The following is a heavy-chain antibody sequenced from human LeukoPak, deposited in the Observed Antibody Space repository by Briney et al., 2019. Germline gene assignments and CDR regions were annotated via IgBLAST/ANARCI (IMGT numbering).Heavy chain of an antibody. CDR1: GYSFTSYW. Sequence: GGSLKISCKGSGYSFTSYWIGWVRQMPGKGLEWMGIIYPGDSDTRYSPSFQGQVTISADKSISTAYLQWSSLKASDTAMYYCERPVTAGTRKDTLDIWGQGTMVTVYS. J-gene: IGHJ3*02. CDR2: IYPGDSDT. D-gene: IGHD6-13*01. V-gene: IGHV5-51*01. CDR3: ERPVTAGTRKDTLDI.